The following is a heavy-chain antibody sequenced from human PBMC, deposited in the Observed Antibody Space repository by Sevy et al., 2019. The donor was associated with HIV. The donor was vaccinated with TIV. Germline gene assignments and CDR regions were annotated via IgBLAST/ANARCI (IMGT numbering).Heavy chain of an antibody. J-gene: IGHJ4*02. Sequence: ASVKVSCKVSGYNLSQISMHWVRQAPGKELEWMGSFDPEDGETIYAQKFQARVTRTEDTSTDTAYMELSSLRSDDTAGYYCATTKDYYDSSGSPFDSWGQGTLVTVSS. V-gene: IGHV1-24*01. CDR2: FDPEDGET. D-gene: IGHD3-22*01. CDR1: GYNLSQIS. CDR3: ATTKDYYDSSGSPFDS.